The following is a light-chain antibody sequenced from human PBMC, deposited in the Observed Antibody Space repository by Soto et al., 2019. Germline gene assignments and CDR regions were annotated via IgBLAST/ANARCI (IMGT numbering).Light chain of an antibody. CDR1: QSISSY. CDR2: AAS. Sequence: DIQMTQSPSSLSASVGDRVTITCRASQSISSYLNWYQQKPGKVPKVLIYAASNLQSGVPSRFSGSGSGTDFTLSIRSLQPEDFATYYCQQSYTTLYTFGQGTKLEIK. CDR3: QQSYTTLYT. J-gene: IGKJ2*01. V-gene: IGKV1-39*01.